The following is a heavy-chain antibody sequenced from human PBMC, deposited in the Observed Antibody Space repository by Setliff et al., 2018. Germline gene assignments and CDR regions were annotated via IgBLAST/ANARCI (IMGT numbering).Heavy chain of an antibody. J-gene: IGHJ6*03. Sequence: ASVKVSCKASGYTFTTYTMGWMRQAPGQRLEWMGWINTNTGNPSYAQGFTGRFVFSLDTSVSTAYLQISSLKPEDTAVYYCARASRFGTVKWRGDYYMDVWGKGTTVTVSS. CDR2: INTNTGNP. V-gene: IGHV7-4-1*02. CDR3: ARASRFGTVKWRGDYYMDV. D-gene: IGHD3-10*01. CDR1: GYTFTTYT.